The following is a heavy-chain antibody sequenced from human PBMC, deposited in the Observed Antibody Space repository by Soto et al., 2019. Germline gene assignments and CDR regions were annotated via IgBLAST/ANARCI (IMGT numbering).Heavy chain of an antibody. CDR3: VRGGGYDSFDF. Sequence: SETLSLTCTVSGGSISSYYWSWIRQPAGKGLEWLGRIYTSETTNYNPSLKSRVTMSIDRTRNQFSLSLSSVTAADKAVYYCVRGGGYDSFDFWGQGIPVTVSS. J-gene: IGHJ4*02. V-gene: IGHV4-4*07. CDR2: IYTSETT. CDR1: GGSISSYY. D-gene: IGHD2-15*01.